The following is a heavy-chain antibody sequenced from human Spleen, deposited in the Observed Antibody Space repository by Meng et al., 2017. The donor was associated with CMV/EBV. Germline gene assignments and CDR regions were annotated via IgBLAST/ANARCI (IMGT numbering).Heavy chain of an antibody. D-gene: IGHD2-2*02. Sequence: GESLKISCVASGYVFSGAAIHWVRQASGKGLEWVGRIRTQRNNYAAEYGASVQGRFTISRDDSKKTAYLQMNSLRAEDTAVYYCAKDLSGVPAAIWALPHYYYYGMDVWGQGTTVTVSS. CDR1: GYVFSGAA. CDR2: IRTQRNNYAA. CDR3: AKDLSGVPAAIWALPHYYYYGMDV. J-gene: IGHJ6*02. V-gene: IGHV3-73*01.